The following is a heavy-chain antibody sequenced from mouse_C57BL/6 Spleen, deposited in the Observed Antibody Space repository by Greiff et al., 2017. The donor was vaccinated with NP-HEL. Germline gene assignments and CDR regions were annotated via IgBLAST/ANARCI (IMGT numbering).Heavy chain of an antibody. J-gene: IGHJ2*01. D-gene: IGHD3-2*02. V-gene: IGHV1-74*01. Sequence: QVHVKQPGAELVKPGASVKVSCKASGYTFTSYWMHWVKQRPGQGLEWIGRIHPSDSDTNYNQKFKGKATLTVDKSSSTAYMQLSSLTSEVSAVYYCATAAQATLDYFDYWGQGTTLTVSS. CDR2: IHPSDSDT. CDR1: GYTFTSYW. CDR3: ATAAQATLDYFDY.